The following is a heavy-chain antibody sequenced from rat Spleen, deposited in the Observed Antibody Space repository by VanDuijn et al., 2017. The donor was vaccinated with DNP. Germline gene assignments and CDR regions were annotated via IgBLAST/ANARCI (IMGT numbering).Heavy chain of an antibody. CDR3: PRLGERLFDY. V-gene: IGHV5S13*01. CDR2: ITSSGGST. D-gene: IGHD5-1*01. CDR1: GFTFSNYG. Sequence: EVQLVESGGGLVQPGRSLKLSCAASGFTFSNYGMAWVRQAPTKGLEWVASITSSGGSTYYRDSVKGRFTISRDNAKSTLYLQMDSLRSEDTATYYCPRLGERLFDYWGQGTLVTVSS. J-gene: IGHJ3*01.